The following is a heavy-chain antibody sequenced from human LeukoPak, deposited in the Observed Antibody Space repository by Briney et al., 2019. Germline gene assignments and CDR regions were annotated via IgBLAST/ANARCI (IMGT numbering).Heavy chain of an antibody. CDR3: VRGYGWYNL. D-gene: IGHD6-19*01. V-gene: IGHV4-59*01. Sequence: NPSETLSLTCTVSGASISVASWGWIRQPPGKGMEWIGYVHYSGRTNYSPSLKSRVTILMDTSKNQFSLHLTSVTAADTAVYFCVRGYGWYNLWDLGTLVTVSS. CDR1: GASISVAS. J-gene: IGHJ1*01. CDR2: VHYSGRT.